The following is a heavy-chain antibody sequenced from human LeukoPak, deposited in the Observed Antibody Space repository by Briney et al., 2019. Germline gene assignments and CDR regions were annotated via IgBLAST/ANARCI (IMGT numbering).Heavy chain of an antibody. J-gene: IGHJ6*02. CDR3: ARARPWDSSRSYYFGMDV. Sequence: GGSLRFSCEASGFTFSSYAIRWVRQAPGTGLEWVSSIPGSGGATYYADSVRGRFSISRDRSKNTVYLQMNSLRDEDTAVYYCARARPWDSSRSYYFGMDVWGHGTTVTVSS. CDR1: GFTFSSYA. D-gene: IGHD3-22*01. CDR2: IPGSGGAT. V-gene: IGHV3-23*01.